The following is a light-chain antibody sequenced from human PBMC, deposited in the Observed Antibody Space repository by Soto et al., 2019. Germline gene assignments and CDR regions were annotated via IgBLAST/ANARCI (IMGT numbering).Light chain of an antibody. CDR1: SSNIGSNA. J-gene: IGLJ1*01. V-gene: IGLV1-44*01. CDR3: AAWDGSLKAYV. CDR2: TDN. Sequence: QSVLTKPPSASATPGQRVTISCSGSSSNIGSNAVNWYQQFPGTAPKLLIYTDNQRPSGVPDRFSGSKSGTSASLAISGLQSEDEADYFCAAWDGSLKAYVFGTGTKLTVL.